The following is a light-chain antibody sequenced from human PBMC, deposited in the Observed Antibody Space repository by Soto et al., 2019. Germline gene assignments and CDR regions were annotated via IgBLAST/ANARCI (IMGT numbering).Light chain of an antibody. CDR2: DVS. CDR3: CSYAGSYTSYV. CDR1: SSDVGGYNY. V-gene: IGLV2-11*01. J-gene: IGLJ1*01. Sequence: QSVLTQPRSVSGSPGQSVTISCTGTSSDVGGYNYVSWYQQHPGKAPKLMIYDVSNRPSGVPDRFSGSKSGNTASLTISGLPAEDEADYYCCSYAGSYTSYVFGTGTKLTVL.